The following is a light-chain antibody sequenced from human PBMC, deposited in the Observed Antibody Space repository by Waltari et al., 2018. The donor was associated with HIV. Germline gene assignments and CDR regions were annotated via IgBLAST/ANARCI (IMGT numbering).Light chain of an antibody. V-gene: IGKV4-1*01. CDR2: WAS. Sequence: DIVLTQSPDSLAVSLGERATINCKASQSVLYNSNSKNYLSWYQQRPGQPPKLLIYWASTRESGVPDRFSGSASGTDFTHTISGLQAEDVAVYYCHQYDTTPGAFGQGTKVEIK. J-gene: IGKJ1*01. CDR3: HQYDTTPGA. CDR1: QSVLYNSNSKNY.